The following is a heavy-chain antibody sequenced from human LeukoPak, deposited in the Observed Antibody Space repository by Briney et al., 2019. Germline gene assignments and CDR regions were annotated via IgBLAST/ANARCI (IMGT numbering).Heavy chain of an antibody. D-gene: IGHD3-10*01. CDR2: INHSGST. CDR1: GGSFSGYY. J-gene: IGHJ6*04. Sequence: SETLSLTCAVYGGSFSGYYWSWIRQPPGKELEWIGEINHSGSTNYNPSLKSRVTISVDTSKNQFSLKLSSVTAADTAVYYCARGPRKWVVRGKGGLYYYYGMDVWGKGTTVTVSS. CDR3: ARGPRKWVVRGKGGLYYYYGMDV. V-gene: IGHV4-34*01.